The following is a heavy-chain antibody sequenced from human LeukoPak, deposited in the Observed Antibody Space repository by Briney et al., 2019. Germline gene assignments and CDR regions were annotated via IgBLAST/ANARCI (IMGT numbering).Heavy chain of an antibody. CDR1: GFTFSSYD. Sequence: GGSLRLSCAASGFTFSSYDMSWVRQAPGKGLEWVSSLTSDGGSTEYADSVKGRFTISRDNSKNTLYLQMNSLRAEDTALYFCARSLVRWAFDYWGRGALVSVSS. CDR2: LTSDGGST. D-gene: IGHD1-26*01. V-gene: IGHV3-23*01. CDR3: ARSLVRWAFDY. J-gene: IGHJ4*01.